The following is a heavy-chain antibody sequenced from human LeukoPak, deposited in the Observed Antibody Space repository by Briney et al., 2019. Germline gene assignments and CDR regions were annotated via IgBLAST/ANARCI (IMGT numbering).Heavy chain of an antibody. CDR3: ARGFVLGAAKNYLDY. Sequence: PGRSLRLSCAASGFTFTNYALHWVRQAPGKGLEWVAVISYDGTNKYYADSVKGRFTISRDNSKNTLPLQMNSLRAEDTALYYCARGFVLGAAKNYLDYWGQGALVTVSS. J-gene: IGHJ4*02. CDR1: GFTFTNYA. D-gene: IGHD2-21*02. V-gene: IGHV3-30-3*01. CDR2: ISYDGTNK.